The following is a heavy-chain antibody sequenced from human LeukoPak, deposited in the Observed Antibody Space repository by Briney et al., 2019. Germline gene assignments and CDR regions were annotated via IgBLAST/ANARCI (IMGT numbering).Heavy chain of an antibody. Sequence: GGSLRLSCAASGFTVSSNYMSWVRQAPGKGLEWVSVIYSGGSTYYADSVKGRCTISRDNSKNTLYLQMNSLRAEDTAVYYCARENGGWKGINWFDPWGQGTLVTVSS. CDR1: GFTVSSNY. CDR3: ARENGGWKGINWFDP. J-gene: IGHJ5*02. D-gene: IGHD6-19*01. CDR2: IYSGGST. V-gene: IGHV3-66*01.